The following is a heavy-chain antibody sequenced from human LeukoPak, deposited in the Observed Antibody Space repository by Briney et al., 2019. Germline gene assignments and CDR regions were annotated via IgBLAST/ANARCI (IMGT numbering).Heavy chain of an antibody. CDR2: ISSSSSYI. CDR1: GFTFSSYS. V-gene: IGHV3-21*01. J-gene: IGHJ4*02. CDR3: ARDGRSSSYDFDFDY. Sequence: GGSLRLSCAASGFTFSSYSMNWVRQAPGKGLEWVSSISSSSSYIYYADSVKGRFTISRDNAKNSLYLQMNSLRAEDTAVYYCARDGRSSSYDFDFDYWGQGTLVTVSS. D-gene: IGHD3-3*01.